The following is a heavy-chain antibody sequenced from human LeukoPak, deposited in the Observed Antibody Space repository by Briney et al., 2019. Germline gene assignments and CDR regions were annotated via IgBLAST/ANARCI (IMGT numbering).Heavy chain of an antibody. Sequence: GASVKVSCKASGGTFSSYAISWVRQAPGQGLEWMGIINPSGGSTTYAQKFQGRVTMTSDTSTSTVYMELSSLRSEDTAVYYCARLAVNWGQGTLVTVSS. V-gene: IGHV1-46*01. CDR3: ARLAVN. J-gene: IGHJ4*02. CDR1: GGTFSSYA. CDR2: INPSGGST. D-gene: IGHD3-3*02.